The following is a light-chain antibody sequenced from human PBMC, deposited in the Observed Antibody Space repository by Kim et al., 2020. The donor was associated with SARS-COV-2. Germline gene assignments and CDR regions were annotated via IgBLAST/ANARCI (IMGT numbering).Light chain of an antibody. CDR1: NSGGYR. CDR2: EDT. V-gene: IGLV3-21*03. CDR3: QVWHSDSQHVV. J-gene: IGLJ2*01. Sequence: GKAVNVSCGGDNSGGYRVHWFQKKPGQAPVLVIFEDTDRPSGIPERFAGLNAGNTATLTIRSVEGGDEADYYCQVWHSDSQHVVFGGGTQLTVL.